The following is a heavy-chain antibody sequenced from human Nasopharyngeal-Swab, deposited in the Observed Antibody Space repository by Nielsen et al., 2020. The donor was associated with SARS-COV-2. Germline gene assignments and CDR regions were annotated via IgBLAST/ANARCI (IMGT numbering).Heavy chain of an antibody. CDR1: GGSFSGDY. J-gene: IGHJ4*02. D-gene: IGHD4-17*01. Sequence: GSLRLSCAVYGGSFSGDYWSWSRQPPGKGLEWIGAINHSGSTNYNPSPKSRVTISIDTSKKQFSLRLRSVTAAHTAVYYCATDYGGGSLWGQGTLVTVSS. CDR2: INHSGST. V-gene: IGHV4-34*01. CDR3: ATDYGGGSL.